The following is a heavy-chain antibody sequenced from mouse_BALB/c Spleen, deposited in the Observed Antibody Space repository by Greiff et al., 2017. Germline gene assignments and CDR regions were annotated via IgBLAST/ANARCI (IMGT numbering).Heavy chain of an antibody. CDR2: ISNGGGST. D-gene: IGHD2-1*01. J-gene: IGHJ2*01. V-gene: IGHV5-12-2*01. CDR1: GFTFSSYT. Sequence: EVKVVESGGGLVQPGGSLKLSCAASGFTFSSYTMSWVRQTPEKRLEWVAYISNGGGSTYYPDTVKGRFTISRDNAKNTLYLQMSSLKSEDTAMYYCARLENGNFGYWGQGTTLTVSS. CDR3: ARLENGNFGY.